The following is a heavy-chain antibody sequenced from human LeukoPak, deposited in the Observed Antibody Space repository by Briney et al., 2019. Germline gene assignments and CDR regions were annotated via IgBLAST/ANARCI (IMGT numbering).Heavy chain of an antibody. D-gene: IGHD1-26*01. J-gene: IGHJ4*02. V-gene: IGHV4-59*01. Sequence: SETLSLTCTVSGGSISSYYWSWIRQPPGKGLEWIGYIYYSGSTNYNPSLKSRVTISVDTSKNQFSLKLGSVTAADTAVYYCARARGITPPRFDYWGQGTLVTVSS. CDR1: GGSISSYY. CDR3: ARARGITPPRFDY. CDR2: IYYSGST.